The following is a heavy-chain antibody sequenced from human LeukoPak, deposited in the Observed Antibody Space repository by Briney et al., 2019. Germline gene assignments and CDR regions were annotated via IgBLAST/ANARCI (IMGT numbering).Heavy chain of an antibody. Sequence: PSETLSLTCTVSGGSISSYYWSWIRQPPGKGLEWIGYIYYSGSTNYNPSLKSRVTISEDTSKNQFSLKLSSVTAADTAVYYCASGHYDSSGYVDDYWGQGTLVTVSS. D-gene: IGHD3-22*01. V-gene: IGHV4-59*01. CDR3: ASGHYDSSGYVDDY. J-gene: IGHJ4*02. CDR2: IYYSGST. CDR1: GGSISSYY.